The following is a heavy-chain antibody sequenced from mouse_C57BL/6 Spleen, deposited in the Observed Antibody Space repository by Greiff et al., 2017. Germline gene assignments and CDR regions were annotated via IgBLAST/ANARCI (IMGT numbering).Heavy chain of an antibody. CDR2: IYPGDGVT. Sequence: VQLVESGPELVKPGASVKISCKASGYAFSSSWMNWVKQRPGQGLEWIGRIYPGDGVTNYNGKFKGKATLTADKSSSTAYMQLSSLTSADSAVYFCARGVVTAYFDYWGQGTTLTVSS. D-gene: IGHD2-1*01. J-gene: IGHJ2*01. CDR3: ARGVVTAYFDY. CDR1: GYAFSSSW. V-gene: IGHV1-82*01.